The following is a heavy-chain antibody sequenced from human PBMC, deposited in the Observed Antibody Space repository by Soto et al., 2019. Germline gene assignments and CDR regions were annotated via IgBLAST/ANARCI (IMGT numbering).Heavy chain of an antibody. Sequence: SETLSLTCTDSGGSISSYSWSWIRQPPGKRLEWIGYIYYSGSTTYNPALKSRVTLSVDTSKNQFSLKLSSVTAADTAVYYCARLSPPYYGSGSYFLSWYNLFDPWGQGTLITVS. CDR2: IYYSGST. D-gene: IGHD3-10*01. J-gene: IGHJ5*02. CDR1: GGSISSYS. CDR3: ARLSPPYYGSGSYFLSWYNLFDP. V-gene: IGHV4-59*08.